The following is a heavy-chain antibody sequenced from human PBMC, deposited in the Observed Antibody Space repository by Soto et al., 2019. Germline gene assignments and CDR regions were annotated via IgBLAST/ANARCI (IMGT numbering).Heavy chain of an antibody. D-gene: IGHD1-1*01. J-gene: IGHJ4*02. V-gene: IGHV5-51*01. CDR2: IYPGDSDA. CDR3: ARRFGTSLASYYFDY. Sequence: GESLKISCMVAGYTFSTYRIAWVRQMPGKGLEWMGNIYPGDSDAGYSPTSQGQVTISADKAINTAYLQWSSLKASDTAIYFCARRFGTSLASYYFDYWGQGTQGTVSS. CDR1: GYTFSTYR.